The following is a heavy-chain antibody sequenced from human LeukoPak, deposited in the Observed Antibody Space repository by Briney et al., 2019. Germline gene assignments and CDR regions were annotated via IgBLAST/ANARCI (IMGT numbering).Heavy chain of an antibody. CDR2: IKSKTDGGTT. CDR3: TEHYYASGSGFDY. Sequence: PGGSLRLSCAASGFTFTNAWMSWVRQAPGKGLEWVGRIKSKTDGGTTDYAAPVKGRFTISRDDSKNTLYLQMSSLRTEDTAVYYCTEHYYASGSGFDYWGQGTPVTVSS. V-gene: IGHV3-15*01. J-gene: IGHJ4*02. D-gene: IGHD3-10*01. CDR1: GFTFTNAW.